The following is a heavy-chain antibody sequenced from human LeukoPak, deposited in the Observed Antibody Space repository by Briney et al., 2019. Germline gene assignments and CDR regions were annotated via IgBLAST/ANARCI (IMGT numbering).Heavy chain of an antibody. J-gene: IGHJ2*01. CDR2: INPNSGNT. V-gene: IGHV1-8*02. CDR3: ASRDGYKSWYFDL. Sequence: ASVKVSCKASGYTFTGYSMHWVRQAPGQGLEWMGWINPNSGNTGYAQKFQSRVTMTRNTSISTAYMELSSLRSEDTAVYYCASRDGYKSWYFDLWGRGTLVTVSS. CDR1: GYTFTGYS. D-gene: IGHD5-24*01.